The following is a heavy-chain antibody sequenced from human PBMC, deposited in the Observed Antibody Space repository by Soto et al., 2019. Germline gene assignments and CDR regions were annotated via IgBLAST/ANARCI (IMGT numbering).Heavy chain of an antibody. Sequence: ASVKVSCKASGYTFTSYDINWVRQATGQGLEWMGWMNPNSGNTGYAQKFQGRVTMTRNTSISTAYMELSSLRSEDTAVYYCARGRDYDFWSGYSPCMDVWGQGTTVTVSS. CDR1: GYTFTSYD. J-gene: IGHJ6*02. CDR2: MNPNSGNT. CDR3: ARGRDYDFWSGYSPCMDV. D-gene: IGHD3-3*01. V-gene: IGHV1-8*01.